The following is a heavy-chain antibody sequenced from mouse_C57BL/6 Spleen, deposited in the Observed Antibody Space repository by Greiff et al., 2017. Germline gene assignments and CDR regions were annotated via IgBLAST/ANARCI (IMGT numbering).Heavy chain of an antibody. CDR2: FYPGSGSI. CDR1: GYTFTEYT. Sequence: QVQLQQSGAELVKPGASVKLSCKASGYTFTEYTIHWVKQRSGQGLEWIGWFYPGSGSIKYNEKFKDKATLTADKSSSAVYMELSRLTSEDSAVYFCARHGLPYYGSSLYYFDYWGQGTTLTVSS. D-gene: IGHD1-1*01. J-gene: IGHJ2*01. V-gene: IGHV1-62-2*01. CDR3: ARHGLPYYGSSLYYFDY.